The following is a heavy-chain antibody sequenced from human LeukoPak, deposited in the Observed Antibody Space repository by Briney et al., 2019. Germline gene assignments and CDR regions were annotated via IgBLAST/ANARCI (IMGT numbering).Heavy chain of an antibody. J-gene: IGHJ6*03. CDR2: MNPNSGNT. CDR3: AREGLEYSSSWYPYMDV. CDR1: GCTFTSYD. D-gene: IGHD6-13*01. V-gene: IGHV1-8*01. Sequence: GASVKVSCKASGCTFTSYDINWVRQATGQGLEWMGWMNPNSGNTGYAQKFQGRVTMTRNTSISTAYMELSSLRSEDTAVYYCAREGLEYSSSWYPYMDVWGKGTTVTVSS.